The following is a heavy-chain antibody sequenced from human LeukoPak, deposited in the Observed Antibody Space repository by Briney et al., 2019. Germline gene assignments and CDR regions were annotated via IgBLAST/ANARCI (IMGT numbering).Heavy chain of an antibody. CDR3: ARQGGSGVFDY. D-gene: IGHD1-26*01. Sequence: GGSLRLSCAASGFTFSNYAMHWVRQAPGKGLDWVAVISGDGDYKYYTDSVKGRFTISRDNSKNTVYLQMSSLRVDDTAIFYCARQGGSGVFDYWGQGTLVTVSA. CDR2: ISGDGDYK. CDR1: GFTFSNYA. J-gene: IGHJ4*02. V-gene: IGHV3-30*04.